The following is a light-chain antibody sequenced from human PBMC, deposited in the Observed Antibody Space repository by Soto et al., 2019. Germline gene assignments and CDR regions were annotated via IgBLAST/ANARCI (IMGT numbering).Light chain of an antibody. CDR2: DVS. Sequence: QSALTQPASVSGSPGQSITISCTGTSSDVGGYNYVSWYQQHPGKAPKLMLYDVSYRPSGVSIRFSGSKSGNTASLTISGLQAEDEADYLCSSYTSSTTLDVFGTGTKVTVL. J-gene: IGLJ1*01. V-gene: IGLV2-14*01. CDR1: SSDVGGYNY. CDR3: SSYTSSTTLDV.